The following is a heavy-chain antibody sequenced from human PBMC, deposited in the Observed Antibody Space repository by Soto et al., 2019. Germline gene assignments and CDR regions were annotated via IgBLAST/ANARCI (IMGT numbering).Heavy chain of an antibody. CDR2: IYFTGAT. D-gene: IGHD1-1*01. V-gene: IGHV4-59*01. CDR3: ARESTPRTGFDY. CDR1: GCSITGYY. J-gene: IGHJ4*02. Sequence: QVQLQESGPGLVKPSDTLSLTCPVSGCSITGYYWNWLRQPPGKGLEWIGCIYFTGATNYNPSLKSRVTMSVDTSNNQFSLKLTSVTAADTAVYYCARESTPRTGFDYWGQGTLVTVSS.